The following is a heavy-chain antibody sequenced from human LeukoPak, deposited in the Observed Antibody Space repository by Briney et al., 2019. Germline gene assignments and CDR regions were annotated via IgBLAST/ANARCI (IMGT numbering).Heavy chain of an antibody. CDR1: GFTFSNYW. D-gene: IGHD1-1*01. J-gene: IGHJ4*02. V-gene: IGHV3-7*01. CDR2: IQKDGSEK. Sequence: GGSLRLSCAASGFTFSNYWMNWVRQAPGKGLEWVANIQKDGSEKYFVDSVRGRFSISRDNVKKSVYLQMNSLTGEDTAVYYCARGEAGTGGYWGQGTLVTVSS. CDR3: ARGEAGTGGY.